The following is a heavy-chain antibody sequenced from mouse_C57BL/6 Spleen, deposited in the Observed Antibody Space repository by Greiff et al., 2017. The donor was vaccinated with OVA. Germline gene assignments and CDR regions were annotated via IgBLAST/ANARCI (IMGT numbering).Heavy chain of an antibody. CDR1: GFTFSDYG. CDR3: ARGSSDGYYFDY. Sequence: EVKLMESGGGLVQPGGSLKLSCAASGFTFSDYGMAWVRQAPRKGPEWVAFISNLAYSIYYADTVTGRFTISRENAKNTLYLEMSSLRSEDTAMYYCARGSSDGYYFDYWGQGTTLTVSS. J-gene: IGHJ2*01. V-gene: IGHV5-15*01. CDR2: ISNLAYSI. D-gene: IGHD2-3*01.